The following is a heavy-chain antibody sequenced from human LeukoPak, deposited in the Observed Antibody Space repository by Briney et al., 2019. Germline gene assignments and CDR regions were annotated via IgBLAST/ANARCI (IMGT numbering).Heavy chain of an antibody. CDR1: GYTSTGYY. J-gene: IGHJ4*02. D-gene: IGHD5-18*01. CDR2: INPNSGGT. V-gene: IGHV1-2*06. CDR3: ARGSPGYSKWLEGGY. Sequence: GASVKVSCKASGYTSTGYYMHWVRQAPGQGLEWMGRINPNSGGTNYAQKFQGRVTMTRDTSISTAYMELSRLRSDDTAVYYCARGSPGYSKWLEGGYWGQGTLVTVSS.